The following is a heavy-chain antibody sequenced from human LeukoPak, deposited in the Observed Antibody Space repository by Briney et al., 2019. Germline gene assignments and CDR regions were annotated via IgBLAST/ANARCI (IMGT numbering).Heavy chain of an antibody. D-gene: IGHD3-3*01. CDR3: ARDVRDYDFWSGPTFDP. CDR1: GGSISSYY. V-gene: IGHV4-59*01. J-gene: IGHJ5*02. Sequence: PSETLSLTCTVSGGSISSYYWSWIRQPPGKGLEWIGYIYYSGSTNYNPSLKSRVTISVDTTKNQFSLKLSSVTAADTVVYYCARDVRDYDFWSGPTFDPWGQGTLVTVSS. CDR2: IYYSGST.